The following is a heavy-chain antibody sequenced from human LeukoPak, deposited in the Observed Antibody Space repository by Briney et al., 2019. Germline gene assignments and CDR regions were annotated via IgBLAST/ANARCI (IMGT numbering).Heavy chain of an antibody. J-gene: IGHJ6*03. CDR2: MNPNSGNT. V-gene: IGHV1-8*01. CDR1: GYTFTSYD. CDR3: ARVVGDSSGYYYYYMDV. Sequence: EASVKVSCKASGYTFTSYDINWVRQATGQGLEWMGWMNPNSGNTGYAQKFQGRVTMTRNTSISTAYMELSSLRSEDTAVYYCARVVGDSSGYYYYYMDVWGKGTTVTISS. D-gene: IGHD3-22*01.